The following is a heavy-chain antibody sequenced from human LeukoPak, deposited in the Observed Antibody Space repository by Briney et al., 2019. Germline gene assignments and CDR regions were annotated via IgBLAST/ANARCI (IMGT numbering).Heavy chain of an antibody. Sequence: GGSLRLSCAASGFTFSSYAMHWVRQAPGKGLEWVAVISYDGSNKYYADSVKGRFTISRDNSKNTLYLQMNSLRAEDTAVYYCARGRPHGNDCWGQGTLVTVSS. CDR2: ISYDGSNK. D-gene: IGHD4-23*01. V-gene: IGHV3-30*04. J-gene: IGHJ4*02. CDR3: ARGRPHGNDC. CDR1: GFTFSSYA.